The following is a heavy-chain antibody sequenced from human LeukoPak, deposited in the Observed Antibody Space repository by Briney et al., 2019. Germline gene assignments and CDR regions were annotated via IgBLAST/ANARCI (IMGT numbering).Heavy chain of an antibody. CDR3: ARETGYCSGGRCYFIY. V-gene: IGHV1-2*02. CDR2: INPNSGGT. D-gene: IGHD2-15*01. J-gene: IGHJ4*02. Sequence: ASVKVSCKASGYTFTGSYIHWVRQAPGQGLEWMGWINPNSGGTSSAQKFQGRVTMTRDTSVSTAYMELSRLRSDDTALYYCARETGYCSGGRCYFIYSGQGTLVTVSS. CDR1: GYTFTGSY.